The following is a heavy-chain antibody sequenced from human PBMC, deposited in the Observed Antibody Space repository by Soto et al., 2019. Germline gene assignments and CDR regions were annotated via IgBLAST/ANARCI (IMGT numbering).Heavy chain of an antibody. D-gene: IGHD3-3*01. CDR2: IYYSGTT. V-gene: IGHV4-30-4*01. CDR3: ARGVDFEGFSPYGMDV. Sequence: TLSLTCTVSGGSINTGDYYWTWIRQPRGKGLEWIGYIYYSGTTYYNPSLKSRVSLSLDTSKNHFSLRLTSVTAADTAVYYCARGVDFEGFSPYGMDVWGQGTTVTVSS. J-gene: IGHJ6*02. CDR1: GGSINTGDYY.